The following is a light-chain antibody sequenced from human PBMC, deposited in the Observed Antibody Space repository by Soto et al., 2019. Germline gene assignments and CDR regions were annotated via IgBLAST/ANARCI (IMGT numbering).Light chain of an antibody. J-gene: IGKJ1*01. CDR1: QRISSW. CDR2: KPS. CDR3: QQYNSYSGT. V-gene: IGKV1-5*03. Sequence: DIQMTQSPSTLSASVGDRVTITCRASQRISSWLAWYQQKPGKAPQLLVYKPSRIESEVPSRFCGSGYRTEFTLTISSLQPDDSALYSCQQYNSYSGTFAQGTKVE.